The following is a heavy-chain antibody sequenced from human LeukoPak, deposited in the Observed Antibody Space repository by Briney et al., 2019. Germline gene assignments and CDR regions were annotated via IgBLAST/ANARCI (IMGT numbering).Heavy chain of an antibody. D-gene: IGHD5-18*01. CDR2: TYYRSKWYN. V-gene: IGHV6-1*01. Sequence: SQTLSLTCAISGDSVSSNSAAWNWIRQSPSRGLEWLGRTYYRSKWYNDYAVSVKSRITINPDTSKNQFSLKLSSVTAADTAVYYCARGGGYSYGYPPGSYWGQGTLVTVSS. CDR1: GDSVSSNSAA. J-gene: IGHJ4*02. CDR3: ARGGGYSYGYPPGSY.